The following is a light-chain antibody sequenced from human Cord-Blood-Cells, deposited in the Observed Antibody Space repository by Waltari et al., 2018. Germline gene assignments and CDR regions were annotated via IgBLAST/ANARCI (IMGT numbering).Light chain of an antibody. CDR2: GAS. CDR1: QSVSSN. CDR3: QQYNNWPPLT. V-gene: IGKV3-15*01. J-gene: IGKJ4*01. Sequence: EIVMTQSPATLSVSPGERATLSCRASQSVSSNLAWYQQKPGQAPRLLIYGASTRATGIPARFSVSGSGTEFTLTISSLHSEDFAVYYCQQYNNWPPLTFGGGTKVEIK.